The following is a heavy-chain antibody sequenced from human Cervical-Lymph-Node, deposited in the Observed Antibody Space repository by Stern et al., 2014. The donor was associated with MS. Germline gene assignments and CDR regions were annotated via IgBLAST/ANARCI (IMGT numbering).Heavy chain of an antibody. CDR1: GFTFITYS. V-gene: IGHV3-48*01. CDR3: ARDLIGATGYYFDD. J-gene: IGHJ4*02. D-gene: IGHD3-9*01. CDR2: ISSDSNSI. Sequence: VQLVQSGGGLVQPGGSLSLSCAASGFTFITYSMNWVRQAPGKGLEWVSYISSDSNSIYYADSVKGRFTISRDDVENSLYLQMNSLRAEDTGVYYCARDLIGATGYYFDDWGQGALVTVSS.